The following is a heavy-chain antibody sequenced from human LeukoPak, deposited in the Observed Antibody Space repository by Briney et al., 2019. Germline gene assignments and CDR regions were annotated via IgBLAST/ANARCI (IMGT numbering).Heavy chain of an antibody. V-gene: IGHV4-59*01. Sequence: SETLCLTRSVSGDSLSRNYWSWVRQPPGKGLEWLGHIYSTGVTKYNTSLKSRGTISVDTSKNQFSLTVTAVTAADTAVYYCAIGGGFFGWLLDYWGQGILVTVSS. CDR2: IYSTGVT. D-gene: IGHD3-9*01. J-gene: IGHJ4*02. CDR3: AIGGGFFGWLLDY. CDR1: GDSLSRNY.